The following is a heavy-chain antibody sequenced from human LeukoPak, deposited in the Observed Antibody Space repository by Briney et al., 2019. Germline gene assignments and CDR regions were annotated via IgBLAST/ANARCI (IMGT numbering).Heavy chain of an antibody. Sequence: NSGGSLRLSCAASGFTFSSFEMTWVRQAPGKGLEWVGHVKSKTDGGTTDYAAPVKGRFTISRDDSNSTLYLQMHSLKTEDTAVYSCTANNEWGPGTLVTVSS. CDR3: TANNE. CDR1: GFTFSSFE. J-gene: IGHJ4*02. D-gene: IGHD1/OR15-1a*01. CDR2: VKSKTDGGTT. V-gene: IGHV3-15*01.